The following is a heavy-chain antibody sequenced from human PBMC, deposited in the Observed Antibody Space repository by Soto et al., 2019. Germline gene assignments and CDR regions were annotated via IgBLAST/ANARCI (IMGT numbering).Heavy chain of an antibody. CDR3: AKHHYDSLTGYNNCFDP. V-gene: IGHV3-9*01. Sequence: GGSLRLSCAASGFTFHNYAMHWVRQAPGKGLEWVAGISWNSGNIDFGDSVKGRFTISRDNAKNSLYLQMNTLRPEDTAVYYCAKHHYDSLTGYNNCFDPWGQGTLVTVST. CDR2: ISWNSGNI. D-gene: IGHD3-9*01. CDR1: GFTFHNYA. J-gene: IGHJ5*02.